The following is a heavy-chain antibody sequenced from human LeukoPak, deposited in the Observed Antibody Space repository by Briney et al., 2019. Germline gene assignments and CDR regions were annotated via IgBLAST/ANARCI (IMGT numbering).Heavy chain of an antibody. V-gene: IGHV3-30*03. J-gene: IGHJ4*02. CDR2: ISYDGSNK. CDR1: GFTFSSYG. Sequence: GGSLRLSCAASGFTFSSYGMHWVRQAPGKGLEWVAVISYDGSNKYYADSVKGRFTISRENAKNSLYLQMNSLRAGDTAVYYCARAHYYGSGLDYWGQGTLVTVSS. CDR3: ARAHYYGSGLDY. D-gene: IGHD3-10*01.